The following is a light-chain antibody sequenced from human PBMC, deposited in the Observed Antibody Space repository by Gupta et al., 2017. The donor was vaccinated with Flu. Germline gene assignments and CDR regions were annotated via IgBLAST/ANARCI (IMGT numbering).Light chain of an antibody. V-gene: IGKV3-11*01. Sequence: EIVLTQSPVTLPLSPGERATLSCRASQSVSSYLAWYQQKPGQAPRLLIYYASNRATGIPARFSGSGSGTDFTLTISRLEPEDFAVYYCHQRSNWLTFGGGTKVEIK. CDR1: QSVSSY. J-gene: IGKJ4*01. CDR2: YAS. CDR3: HQRSNWLT.